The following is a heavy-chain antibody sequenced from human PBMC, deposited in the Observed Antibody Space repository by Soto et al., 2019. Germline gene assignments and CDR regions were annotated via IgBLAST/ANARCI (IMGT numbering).Heavy chain of an antibody. D-gene: IGHD3-10*01. CDR3: AKVGRIAVVRVAAFDY. J-gene: IGHJ4*02. Sequence: EVQLLESGGGLVQPGGSLRLSCAASGFTFSNYAMTWVRQAPGKGLEWVSGISDSGGGTYYTDSVKGRFTISRDSSKNTLYLQMNSLRAEDTAVYYCAKVGRIAVVRVAAFDYWGQGTLVTVSS. CDR2: ISDSGGGT. CDR1: GFTFSNYA. V-gene: IGHV3-23*01.